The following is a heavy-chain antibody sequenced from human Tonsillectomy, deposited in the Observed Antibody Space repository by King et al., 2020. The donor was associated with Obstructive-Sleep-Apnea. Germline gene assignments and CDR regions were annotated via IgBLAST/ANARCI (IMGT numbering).Heavy chain of an antibody. Sequence: QLQESGPGLVKPSETLSLTCTVSGGSISSSSYYWGWIRQPPGKGLEWIGSIYYSGSTYYTPSLKSRITTSVDTSKNQFSLRLSSVTAADTAVYYCARDYPGFGIAAAGRRGNFDYWGQGTLVTVSS. V-gene: IGHV4-39*07. CDR2: IYYSGST. CDR3: ARDYPGFGIAAAGRRGNFDY. D-gene: IGHD6-13*01. CDR1: GGSISSSSYY. J-gene: IGHJ4*02.